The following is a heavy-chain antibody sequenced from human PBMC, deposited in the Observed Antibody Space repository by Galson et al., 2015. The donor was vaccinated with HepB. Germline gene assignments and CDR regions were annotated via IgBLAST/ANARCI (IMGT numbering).Heavy chain of an antibody. Sequence: SLRLSCAASGFTFNTYGMNWVRQAPGKGLEWVAFISNTGGSNKYYADSVKGRFTISRDSSKNTMYLQMNSLRAEDTAVYYCARGYGMDVWGQGTTVTVSS. CDR2: ISNTGGSNK. J-gene: IGHJ6*02. V-gene: IGHV3-30*04. CDR1: GFTFNTYG. CDR3: ARGYGMDV.